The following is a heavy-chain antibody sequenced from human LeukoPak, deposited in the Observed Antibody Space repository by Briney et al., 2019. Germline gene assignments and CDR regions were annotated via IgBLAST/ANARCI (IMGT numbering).Heavy chain of an antibody. CDR2: IHADGVGT. CDR1: GFPFNTQD. CDR3: GKGRVSE. J-gene: IGHJ4*02. D-gene: IGHD6-19*01. Sequence: PGGSLRPSCAASGFPFNTQDMRWVRQAPGKGLEWVSSIHADGVGTFYADSVRGRFTISRDNSKNTLDLQMNSLRVEDTAVYYCGKGRVSEWGQGTLVTVSS. V-gene: IGHV3-23*01.